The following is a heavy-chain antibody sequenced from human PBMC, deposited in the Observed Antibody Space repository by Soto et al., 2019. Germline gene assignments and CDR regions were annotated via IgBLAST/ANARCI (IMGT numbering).Heavy chain of an antibody. V-gene: IGHV4-31*03. J-gene: IGHJ6*02. D-gene: IGHD4-17*01. CDR3: ARTARATVTMGGYYYYDMDV. CDR2: IYQSGSA. CDR1: GGSINSGGYY. Sequence: QVQLQESGPGLVKPSQTLSLTCTVSGGSINSGGYYWTWIRQHPGKGLEWIGHIYQSGSAYYNPSHKSRVTMSVDTSKNQFSLKLTSVTAADTAVYYCARTARATVTMGGYYYYDMDVWGQGTTVTVSS.